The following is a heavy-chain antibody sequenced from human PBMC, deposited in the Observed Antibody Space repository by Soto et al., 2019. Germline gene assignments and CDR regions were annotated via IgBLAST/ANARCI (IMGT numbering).Heavy chain of an antibody. D-gene: IGHD3-22*01. CDR1: GYTFTSYG. V-gene: IGHV1-18*01. J-gene: IGHJ1*01. CDR2: ISSYNGNT. CDR3: ARELDYYDSSGYTEYFQY. Sequence: ASVKVSCKASGYTFTSYGISWVRQAPGQGLEWMGWISSYNGNTKYAQKLQGRVSMTTDTSTSTAYMELRSLRSDDTAVYYCARELDYYDSSGYTEYFQYWGQGTLVTVSS.